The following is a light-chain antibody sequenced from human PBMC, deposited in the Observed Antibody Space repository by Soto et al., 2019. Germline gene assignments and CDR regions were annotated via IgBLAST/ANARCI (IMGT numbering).Light chain of an antibody. V-gene: IGKV3-20*01. J-gene: IGKJ1*01. CDR2: AAS. CDR3: HHYGASQRT. CDR1: QSVSSAF. Sequence: VSTQSPGTLSLSPGERATLSCRASQSVSSAFLAWFQQKPAQPPRLLIYAASRGATGIPDRFSGGGSGTDFTLTISGLEPEDFAVYYCHHYGASQRTFGRGTKV.